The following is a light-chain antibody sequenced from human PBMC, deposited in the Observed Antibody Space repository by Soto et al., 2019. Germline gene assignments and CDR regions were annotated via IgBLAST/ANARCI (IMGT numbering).Light chain of an antibody. CDR2: EVS. CDR3: SSYAGSNNFV. Sequence: QSALTQPPSASGSPGQSVTISFTGTSGDVGGYNYVSWYQQHPGKAPKLMIYEVSKRPSGVPDRFPGSKSGHTASLTVSGLQAEDEADYYCSSYAGSNNFVFGTGTKVTVL. CDR1: SGDVGGYNY. J-gene: IGLJ1*01. V-gene: IGLV2-8*01.